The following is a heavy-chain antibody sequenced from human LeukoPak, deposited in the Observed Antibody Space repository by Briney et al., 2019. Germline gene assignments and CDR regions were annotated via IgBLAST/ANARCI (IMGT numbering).Heavy chain of an antibody. Sequence: GGSLRLSCAASGFTSSAYDMHWVRQITGGGLEWVSTSGTVGDTFYSDSVKGRFTISRENAKSSVHLQMNSLRVEGSAIYFCVRAAMPYIINGRRFDYWGQGTLVTVSS. CDR1: GFTSSAYD. J-gene: IGHJ4*02. CDR3: VRAAMPYIINGRRFDY. V-gene: IGHV3-13*04. D-gene: IGHD2-2*01. CDR2: SGTVGDT.